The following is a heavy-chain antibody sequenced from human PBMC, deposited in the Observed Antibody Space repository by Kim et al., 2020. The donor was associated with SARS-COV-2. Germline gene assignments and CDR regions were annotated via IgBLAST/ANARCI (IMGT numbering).Heavy chain of an antibody. D-gene: IGHD2-15*01. CDR1: GGSISSYY. V-gene: IGHV4-59*01. Sequence: SETLSLTCTVSGGSISSYYWSWIRQPPGKGLEWIGYIYYSGSTNYNPSLKSRVTISVDTSKNQFSLKLSSVTAADTAFYYCATTRVEYCSGGSCYSDYYYYMDVWGKGTTVTVSS. CDR2: IYYSGST. CDR3: ATTRVEYCSGGSCYSDYYYYMDV. J-gene: IGHJ6*03.